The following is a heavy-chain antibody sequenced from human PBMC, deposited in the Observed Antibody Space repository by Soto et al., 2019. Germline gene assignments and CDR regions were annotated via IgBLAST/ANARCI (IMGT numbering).Heavy chain of an antibody. CDR1: GGTFSSYT. Sequence: SVKVSCKASGGTFSSYTISWVRQAPGQGLEWMGRIIPILGIANYAQKFQGRVTITADKSTSTAYMELSSLRSEDTAVYYCARVPHYYDSSGPPDIWGQGTMVTVSS. CDR2: IIPILGIA. CDR3: ARVPHYYDSSGPPDI. D-gene: IGHD3-22*01. J-gene: IGHJ3*02. V-gene: IGHV1-69*02.